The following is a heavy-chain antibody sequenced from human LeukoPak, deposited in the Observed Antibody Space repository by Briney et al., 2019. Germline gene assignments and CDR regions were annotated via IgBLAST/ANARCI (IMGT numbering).Heavy chain of an antibody. CDR3: ARWGYSYGYYYYYMDV. Sequence: GGSLRLSCAASGFTVSSNYMSWVRQAPGKGLEWVSVIYSGGSTYYADSVKGRFTISRDNSKNTLYLQMNSLRAEDTAVYYCARWGYSYGYYYYYMDVWGKGTTVTISS. CDR1: GFTVSSNY. J-gene: IGHJ6*03. V-gene: IGHV3-53*01. D-gene: IGHD5-18*01. CDR2: IYSGGST.